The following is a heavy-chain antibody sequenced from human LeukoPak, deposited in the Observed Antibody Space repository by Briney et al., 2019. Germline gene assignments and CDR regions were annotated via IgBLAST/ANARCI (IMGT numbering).Heavy chain of an antibody. CDR2: ISASDGST. CDR3: ATTPGYSNSSRDY. CDR1: GFTFKKYA. V-gene: IGHV3-23*01. J-gene: IGHJ4*02. Sequence: GGSLRLSCAASGFTFKKYAMTWVRQAPGKGLEWVSTISASDGSTHYADSVKGRFTISRDNSKNTLYLQMNSLRAEDTAVYYCATTPGYSNSSRDYWGQGTLVTVSS. D-gene: IGHD4-11*01.